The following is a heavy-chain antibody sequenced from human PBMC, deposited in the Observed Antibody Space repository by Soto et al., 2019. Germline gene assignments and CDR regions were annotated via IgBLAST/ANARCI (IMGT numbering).Heavy chain of an antibody. CDR1: GGSISSSSYY. CDR2: IYYSGST. J-gene: IGHJ6*03. CDR3: ARRRSSSQEKLLYYYYYMDV. V-gene: IGHV4-39*01. Sequence: QLQLQESGPGLVKPSETLSLTCTVSGGSISSSSYYWGWIRQPPGKGLEWIGSIYYSGSTYYNPSLKSRVTISVDTSKNQFSLKLSSVTAADTAVYYCARRRSSSQEKLLYYYYYMDVWGKGTTVTVSS. D-gene: IGHD6-6*01.